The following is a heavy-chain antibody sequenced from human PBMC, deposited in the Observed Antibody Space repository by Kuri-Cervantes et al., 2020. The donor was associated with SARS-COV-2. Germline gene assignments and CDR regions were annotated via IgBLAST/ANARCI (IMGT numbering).Heavy chain of an antibody. D-gene: IGHD1-26*01. CDR3: ARARLVGAVIFDY. V-gene: IGHV4-59*08. Sequence: ESLKISCTVSGGSISSYYWSWIRQPPGKGLEWIGYIYYSGSTNYNPSLKSRVTISVDTSKNQFSLKLSSVTAADTAVYYCARARLVGAVIFDYWGQGTLVTVSS. CDR1: GGSISSYY. J-gene: IGHJ4*02. CDR2: IYYSGST.